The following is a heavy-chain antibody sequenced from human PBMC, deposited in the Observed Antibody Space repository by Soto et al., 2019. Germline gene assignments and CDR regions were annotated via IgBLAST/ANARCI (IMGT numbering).Heavy chain of an antibody. Sequence: ASVKVSCKASGYTFTSYAISWVRQAPGQGLEWMGWINPYNGNTNYAQKLQGRVTMTTDTSTSTAYMELRSLRSDVTAVYYCARDTAMALPDAWGQGTLVTVSS. D-gene: IGHD5-18*01. CDR3: ARDTAMALPDA. V-gene: IGHV1-18*01. CDR2: INPYNGNT. CDR1: GYTFTSYA. J-gene: IGHJ4*02.